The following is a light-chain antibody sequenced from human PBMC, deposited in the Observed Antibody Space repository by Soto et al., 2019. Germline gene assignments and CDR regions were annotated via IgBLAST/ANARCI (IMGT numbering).Light chain of an antibody. CDR3: QHYGTSPPLFT. CDR2: GAS. V-gene: IGKV3-20*01. J-gene: IGKJ3*01. Sequence: EIVLTQSPGTLSLSPGQRAILSCRASQSVSSGYLAWYQQKPGQAPRLLIYGASSRATGIPDRFSGSGSGTDFTLTISRLEPEDFAVYLCQHYGTSPPLFTFGPGTKVDVK. CDR1: QSVSSGY.